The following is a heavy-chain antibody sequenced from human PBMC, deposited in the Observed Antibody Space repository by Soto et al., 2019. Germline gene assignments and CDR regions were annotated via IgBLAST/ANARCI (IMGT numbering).Heavy chain of an antibody. V-gene: IGHV3-73*01. Sequence: GGSLRLSCAASGFTFSGSAMHWVRQASGKGLEWVGRIRSKANSYATAYAASVKGRFTISRDDSKNTAYLQMNSLKTEDTAVYYCTRPYYDFWSGYTDAFDIWGQGTMVTVSS. CDR3: TRPYYDFWSGYTDAFDI. CDR2: IRSKANSYAT. CDR1: GFTFSGSA. J-gene: IGHJ3*02. D-gene: IGHD3-3*01.